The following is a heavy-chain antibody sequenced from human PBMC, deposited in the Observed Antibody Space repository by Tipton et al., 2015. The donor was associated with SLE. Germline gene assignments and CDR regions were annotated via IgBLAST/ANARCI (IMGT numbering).Heavy chain of an antibody. V-gene: IGHV4-61*02. CDR1: GGSISSGAHY. Sequence: TLSLTCTVSGGSISSGAHYWSWIRQSAGKGLEWIGRIYASGSTSGSANYNPSLKSRVTISVETSKNQFSLKLTSVTAADTAVYFCARAIGANYFNFWGQGSLVTVSS. CDR2: IYASGSTSGSA. CDR3: ARAIGANYFNF. J-gene: IGHJ4*02. D-gene: IGHD3-16*01.